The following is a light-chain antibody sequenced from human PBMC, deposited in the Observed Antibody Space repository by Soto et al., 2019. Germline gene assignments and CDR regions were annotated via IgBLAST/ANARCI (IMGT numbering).Light chain of an antibody. J-gene: IGLJ2*01. V-gene: IGLV1-47*01. Sequence: QSVLTQPPSASGAPGQRVTISCSGSDSNIGSHDVYWYQQLPGTAPKLVIYKNNQRPSGVPDRFSGSQSGSSASLAISGLRSEDEASYYCAALDSSHAVIGGGANVTLL. CDR3: AALDSSHAV. CDR2: KNN. CDR1: DSNIGSHD.